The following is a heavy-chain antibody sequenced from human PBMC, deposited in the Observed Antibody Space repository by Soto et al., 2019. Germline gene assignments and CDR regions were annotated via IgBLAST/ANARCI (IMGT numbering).Heavy chain of an antibody. V-gene: IGHV5-51*01. J-gene: IGHJ4*02. D-gene: IGHD3-22*01. CDR2: IYPGDAVT. CDR1: GYSFTNYW. Sequence: EVQLVQSGTEVKKPGESLKISCKGSGYSFTNYWIAWVRQTPAKGLEWMGIIYPGDAVTRYSPSFQGQVTISVDRSISTAYMQWSSLKASDTAMYYCARRSCDYYDSSGYSGMDDWGPGTLVTVSS. CDR3: ARRSCDYYDSSGYSGMDD.